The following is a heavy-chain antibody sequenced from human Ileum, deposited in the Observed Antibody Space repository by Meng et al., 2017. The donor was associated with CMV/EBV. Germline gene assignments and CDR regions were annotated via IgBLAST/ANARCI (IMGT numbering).Heavy chain of an antibody. Sequence: GESLKISCAASGFTCTTYWMSWVRQAPGKGLEWVANTNEHDSDKYYVDAVKGRFTISRDNAKDSVYLQMTSLRAEDTAVYYCARRAGGITRTFFDFWGRGTPVTVSS. D-gene: IGHD1-20*01. V-gene: IGHV3-7*01. J-gene: IGHJ4*02. CDR3: ARRAGGITRTFFDF. CDR2: TNEHDSDK. CDR1: GFTCTTYW.